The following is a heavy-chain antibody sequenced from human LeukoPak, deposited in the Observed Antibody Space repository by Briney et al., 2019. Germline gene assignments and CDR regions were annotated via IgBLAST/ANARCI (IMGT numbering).Heavy chain of an antibody. J-gene: IGHJ4*02. D-gene: IGHD1-26*01. CDR3: ARDRRDSGTYYADY. CDR1: GFTVSSNY. Sequence: PGGSLRLSCAASGFTVSSNYMSWVRQAPGKGLEWVSVIYSGGSAYFADSVKARFTISRDNSKNTLYLQMNSLRAEDTAVYYCARDRRDSGTYYADYWGREPWSPSPQ. V-gene: IGHV3-53*01. CDR2: IYSGGSA.